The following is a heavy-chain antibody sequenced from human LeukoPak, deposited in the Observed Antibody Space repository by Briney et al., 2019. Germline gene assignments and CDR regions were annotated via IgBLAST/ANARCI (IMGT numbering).Heavy chain of an antibody. Sequence: GRSLRLSCAASGFTFSSYGMHWVRQAPGKGLEWVAVIWYDGSNKYYADSVKGRFTISRDNSKNTLYLQMNSLRAEDTAVYYCARERAAMVRRYFDYWGQGTLVTVSS. CDR3: ARERAAMVRRYFDY. J-gene: IGHJ4*02. CDR2: IWYDGSNK. D-gene: IGHD5-18*01. V-gene: IGHV3-33*01. CDR1: GFTFSSYG.